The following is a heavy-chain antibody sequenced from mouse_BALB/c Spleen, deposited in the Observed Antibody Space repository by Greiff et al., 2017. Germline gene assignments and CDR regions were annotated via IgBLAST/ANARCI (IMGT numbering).Heavy chain of an antibody. CDR3: TREGNWYFDV. CDR2: ISNGGGST. CDR1: GFTFSSYT. J-gene: IGHJ1*01. V-gene: IGHV5-12-2*01. D-gene: IGHD2-14*01. Sequence: EVKLMESGGGLVQPGGSLKLSCAASGFTFSSYTMSWVRQTPEKRLEWVAYISNGGGSTYYPDTVKGRFTISRDNAKNTLYLQMSSLKSEDTAMYYCTREGNWYFDVWGAGTTVTVSS.